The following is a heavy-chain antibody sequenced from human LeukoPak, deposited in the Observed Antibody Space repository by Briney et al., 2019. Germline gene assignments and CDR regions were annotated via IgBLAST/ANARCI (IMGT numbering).Heavy chain of an antibody. Sequence: GGSLRLSCAASGIIITSYWMSWVRQTPGKGLEWVANIKQDGSEKNYVDSVKGRFTIFRDNAKNSLYLQMNSLRAEDTAVYYCAREDGTIFDYWGQGTLVTVSS. CDR2: IKQDGSEK. CDR1: GIIITSYW. J-gene: IGHJ4*02. V-gene: IGHV3-7*01. CDR3: AREDGTIFDY. D-gene: IGHD1-26*01.